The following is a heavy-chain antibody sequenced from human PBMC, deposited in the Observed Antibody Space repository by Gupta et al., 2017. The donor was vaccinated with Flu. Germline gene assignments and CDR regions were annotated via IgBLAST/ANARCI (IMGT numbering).Heavy chain of an antibody. J-gene: IGHJ1*01. CDR2: ISSSGGST. D-gene: IGHD3-22*01. CDR3: AATDRAGYYDGSDYPESFQH. V-gene: IGHV3-23*01. Sequence: WVRVAPGKGLDWVAAISSSGGSTYYADSAKGRFTITEDNSKNTLYLQINSLRVEATAASSRAATDRAGYYDGSDYPESFQHWG.